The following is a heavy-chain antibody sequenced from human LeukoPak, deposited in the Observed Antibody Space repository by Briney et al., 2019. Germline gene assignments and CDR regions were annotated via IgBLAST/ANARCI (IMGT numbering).Heavy chain of an antibody. CDR3: ARGIRSYSTPSD. J-gene: IGHJ4*02. CDR1: GYTFTSYG. V-gene: IGHV1-18*01. Sequence: ASVKVSCKASGYTFTSYGISWVRQAPGQGLEWMGWISAYNGNTNYAQKLQGRVTITADKSTSTAYMELSSLRSEDTAVYYCARGIRSYSTPSDWGQGTLVTVSS. CDR2: ISAYNGNT. D-gene: IGHD6-6*01.